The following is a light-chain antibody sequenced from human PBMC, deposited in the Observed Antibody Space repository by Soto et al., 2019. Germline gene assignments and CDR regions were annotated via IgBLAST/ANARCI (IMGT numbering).Light chain of an antibody. CDR1: SSDVGGYNF. CDR2: EVS. CDR3: YSYRGYYTLV. J-gene: IGLJ1*01. V-gene: IGLV2-14*01. Sequence: QSVLTQPASVSGSPGQSITISCTGTSSDVGGYNFVSWYQQHPGRAPKLLIYEVSRRPSGVSNRFSGSKSGDTASLTISGLQAEDEADYYCYSYRGYYTLVFGTGTKVTVL.